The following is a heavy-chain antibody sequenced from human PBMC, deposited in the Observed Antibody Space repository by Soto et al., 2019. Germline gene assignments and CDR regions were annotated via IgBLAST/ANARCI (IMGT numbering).Heavy chain of an antibody. CDR3: ARDYGHDCSGGNCYFYF. V-gene: IGHV1-69*01. Sequence: QVQLVQSGAEVKKPGSSVKVSCKASGGTFSRHAINWVRQAPGHGLQWMGGIVPLFGTANYAQKFQGRVTITADESTSTAHMELRSVRSEDTAVYYCARDYGHDCSGGNCYFYFWGQGTLVTVSS. CDR1: GGTFSRHA. D-gene: IGHD2-15*01. CDR2: IVPLFGTA. J-gene: IGHJ4*02.